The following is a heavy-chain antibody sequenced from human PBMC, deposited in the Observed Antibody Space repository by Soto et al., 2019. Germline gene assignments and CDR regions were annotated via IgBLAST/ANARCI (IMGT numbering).Heavy chain of an antibody. J-gene: IGHJ4*02. V-gene: IGHV2-5*01. CDR3: AHGQVGATVSNYFDY. Sequence: QITLKESGPTLVKPTQTLTLTCTFSGFSLSTSGVGVGWIRQPPGKALEWLALIYWNDDKRYSQSLKSRHTNTKDTSINQEVLTMTDKDPVDTATYYCAHGQVGATVSNYFDYWNQGTRVTVSS. CDR1: GFSLSTSGVG. D-gene: IGHD1-26*01. CDR2: IYWNDDK.